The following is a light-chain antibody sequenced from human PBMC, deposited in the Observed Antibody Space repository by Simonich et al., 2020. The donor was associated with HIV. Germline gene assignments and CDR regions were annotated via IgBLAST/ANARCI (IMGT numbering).Light chain of an antibody. V-gene: IGKV3-15*01. CDR2: DSS. CDR3: QQYYTAPRT. CDR1: QSVSGN. Sequence: EIVMTQSPATLSVSPGERATLSCRASQSVSGNLAWYQQKPGQAPRPLIYDSSTRATGIPARFSGSGSATEFTLTISSLQAEDVALYYCQQYYTAPRTFGQGTKVEIK. J-gene: IGKJ1*01.